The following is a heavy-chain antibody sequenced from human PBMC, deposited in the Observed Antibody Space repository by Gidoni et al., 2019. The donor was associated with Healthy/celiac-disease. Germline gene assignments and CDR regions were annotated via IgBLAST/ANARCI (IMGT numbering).Heavy chain of an antibody. D-gene: IGHD4-17*01. CDR3: ARAIDYGDYGFDY. CDR2: IGTAGDT. Sequence: EVQLVESGGGLVQPGGSLRLPCAASGFTFSSYDRPLVRQAKGKGLEWVSAIGTAGDTYYPGSVKGRFTISRENAKNSLYLQMNSLRAGDTAVYYCARAIDYGDYGFDYWGQGTLVTVSS. CDR1: GFTFSSYD. V-gene: IGHV3-13*01. J-gene: IGHJ4*02.